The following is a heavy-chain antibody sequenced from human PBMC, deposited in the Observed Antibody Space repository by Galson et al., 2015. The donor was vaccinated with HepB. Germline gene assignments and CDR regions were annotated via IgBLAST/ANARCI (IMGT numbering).Heavy chain of an antibody. J-gene: IGHJ4*02. CDR2: TYFKSKWYS. V-gene: IGHV6-1*01. D-gene: IGHD6-19*01. CDR3: ARTPMYSSSTFGY. Sequence: CAISGDSVSAYSAAWNWIRRSPSRGLEWLGRTYFKSKWYSDYALSVKTRITINPDTSRNQFSLQLSSVTPEDTAVYYCARTPMYSSSTFGYWGQGTLVIVSS. CDR1: GDSVSAYSAA.